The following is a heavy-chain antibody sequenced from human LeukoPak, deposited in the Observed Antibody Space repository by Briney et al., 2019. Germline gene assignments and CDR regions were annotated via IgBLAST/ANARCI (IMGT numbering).Heavy chain of an antibody. CDR2: IYHSGST. V-gene: IGHV4-38-2*02. CDR1: GYSISSGYY. Sequence: SETLSLTCTVSGYSISSGYYWGWIRQPPGKGLEWIGSIYHSGSTYYNPSLKSRVTISVDTSKNQFSLKLSSVTAADTAVYYCARLSVAGTAGYWGQGTLVTVSS. D-gene: IGHD6-19*01. CDR3: ARLSVAGTAGY. J-gene: IGHJ4*02.